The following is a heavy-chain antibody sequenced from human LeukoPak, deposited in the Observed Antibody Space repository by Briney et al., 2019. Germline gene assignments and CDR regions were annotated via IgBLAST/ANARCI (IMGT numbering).Heavy chain of an antibody. D-gene: IGHD2-15*01. CDR1: GFTFSSYS. Sequence: GGSLRLSCAASGFTFSSYSMNWVRQAPGKGLEWVSYISSSSSPIYYGNSVKGRFTISRDNVKNSLYLQMNSLRDEDTAVYYCARKCSGGSCWLDYWGQGTLVTVSS. V-gene: IGHV3-48*02. J-gene: IGHJ4*02. CDR2: ISSSSSPI. CDR3: ARKCSGGSCWLDY.